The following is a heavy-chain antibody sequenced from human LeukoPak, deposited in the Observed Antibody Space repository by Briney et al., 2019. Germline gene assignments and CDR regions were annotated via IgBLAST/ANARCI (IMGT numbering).Heavy chain of an antibody. CDR1: GFTFDDYA. CDR3: AKATPMITFGGVIEYFDY. V-gene: IGHV3-43*02. J-gene: IGHJ4*02. CDR2: ISGDGGST. Sequence: PGGSLRLSCAASGFTFDDYAMHWVRQAPGKGLEWVSLISGDGGSTYYADSVKGRFTISRDNSKNSLYLQMNSLRTEDTALYYCAKATPMITFGGVIEYFDYWGQGTLATVSS. D-gene: IGHD3-16*02.